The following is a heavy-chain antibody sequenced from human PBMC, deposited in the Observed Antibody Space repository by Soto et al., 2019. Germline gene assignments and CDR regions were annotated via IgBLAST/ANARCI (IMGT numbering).Heavy chain of an antibody. V-gene: IGHV3-7*05. CDR1: GFSFSSYS. Sequence: GGSLRLSCAASGFSFSSYSMSWVRQAPGKGLEWVANINQDGSEKYYVDSVKGRFTISRDNAENSLYLQMSSLSAEDTAVYYCTSLMVRGVMWLDYWGQGALVTVSS. J-gene: IGHJ4*02. D-gene: IGHD3-10*01. CDR3: TSLMVRGVMWLDY. CDR2: INQDGSEK.